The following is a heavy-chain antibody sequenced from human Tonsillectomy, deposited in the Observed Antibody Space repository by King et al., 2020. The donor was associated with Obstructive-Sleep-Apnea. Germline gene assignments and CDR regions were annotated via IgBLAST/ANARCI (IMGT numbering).Heavy chain of an antibody. CDR1: GYIFTTYG. Sequence: VQLVESGGEMKKPGASVKVSCKASGYIFTTYGISWVRQAPGQGLEWMGWINTYSGNTHYAQTLQGRVTMTTDTSTSTAYMDLRSLRSDDTAVYYFVRQPYHDIFTGHYSVFDYWGQGTLVTVSS. D-gene: IGHD3-9*01. CDR2: INTYSGNT. CDR3: VRQPYHDIFTGHYSVFDY. V-gene: IGHV1-18*01. J-gene: IGHJ4*02.